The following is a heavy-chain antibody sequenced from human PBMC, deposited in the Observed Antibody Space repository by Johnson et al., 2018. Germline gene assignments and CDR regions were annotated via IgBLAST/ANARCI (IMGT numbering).Heavy chain of an antibody. CDR1: GFTFSNYA. CDR3: AKSGSGWYLTYYYYYYMDV. Sequence: VQLVQSGGGLVKXGGSXRLXCAASGFTFSNYAMSWVRQAPGKGLEWVSNISASGGSTYYADSVKGRFTIPRDNSKNTLDLQMNSLRAEDTAVYYCAKSGSGWYLTYYYYYYMDVWCKGTTVTVSS. D-gene: IGHD6-19*01. V-gene: IGHV3-23*04. CDR2: ISASGGST. J-gene: IGHJ6*03.